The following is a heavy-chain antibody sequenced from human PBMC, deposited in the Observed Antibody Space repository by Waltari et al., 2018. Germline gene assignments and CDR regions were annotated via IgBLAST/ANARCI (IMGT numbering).Heavy chain of an antibody. J-gene: IGHJ4*02. CDR2: VYPSGTT. CDR3: ARDDIPATGPLDS. Sequence: QLQLQESGPGLVKTLETLSLTCTVSGGSIRKSSYYWGWIRQPPGKGLEWIGSVYPSGTTTYLPTLKSRVTISVDTSRNQFSLKLRSVTAADTAVYYCARDDIPATGPLDSWGQGTLVTVSS. D-gene: IGHD3-9*01. V-gene: IGHV4-39*07. CDR1: GGSIRKSSYY.